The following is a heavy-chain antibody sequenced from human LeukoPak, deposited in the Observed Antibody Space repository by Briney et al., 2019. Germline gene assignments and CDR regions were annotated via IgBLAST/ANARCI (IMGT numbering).Heavy chain of an antibody. CDR2: ISGSGGST. Sequence: PGGSLRLSCAASGFTFSRYAMSWVRQAPGKGLEWVSAISGSGGSTYYADSVKGRFTISRDNSKNTLYLQMNSLRAEDTAVYYCARGPKGKYYFDYWGQGTLVTASS. J-gene: IGHJ4*02. CDR3: ARGPKGKYYFDY. V-gene: IGHV3-23*01. CDR1: GFTFSRYA.